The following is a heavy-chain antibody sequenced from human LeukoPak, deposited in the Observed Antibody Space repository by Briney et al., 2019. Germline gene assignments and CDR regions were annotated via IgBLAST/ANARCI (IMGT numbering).Heavy chain of an antibody. CDR1: GGSISSGSYY. D-gene: IGHD3-10*02. V-gene: IGHV4-61*02. CDR2: IYTSGST. J-gene: IGHJ4*02. CDR3: ARGYYGRGDY. Sequence: TSETLSLTCTVSGGSISSGSYYWNWIRQPAGKGLEWVGRIYTSGSTNYNPSLKSRVSISVDTSKNQFSLKLSSVTAADTAVYYCARGYYGRGDYWGQGTLVTVSS.